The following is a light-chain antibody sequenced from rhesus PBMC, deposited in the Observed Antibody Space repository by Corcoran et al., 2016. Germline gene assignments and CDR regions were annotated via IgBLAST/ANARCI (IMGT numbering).Light chain of an antibody. CDR3: QQHDNSPYS. V-gene: IGKV1-69*01. J-gene: IGKJ2*01. CDR1: QGISSW. Sequence: DIQMSQSPSSLSASVGDRVTITCRASQGISSWLAWYQQKPGNAPKLLIYRASSVETGVPSRFSGGGSGTDFTLTISSLQPEDFATYYCQQHDNSPYSFGQGTKVEIK. CDR2: RAS.